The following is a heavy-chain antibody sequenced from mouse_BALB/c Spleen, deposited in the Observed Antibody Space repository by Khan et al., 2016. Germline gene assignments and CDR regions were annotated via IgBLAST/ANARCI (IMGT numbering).Heavy chain of an antibody. J-gene: IGHJ3*01. CDR1: EYTFTDYN. Sequence: VQLQQSGPELVKPGASVKISCKASEYTFTDYNMHWVKQSHGKSLEWIGYIYPYNGGTGYNQKFKSKATLTVDNSSSTAYMELRSLTSEDSAVYYCARGYYGYDWFAYWGQGTLVTVSA. CDR2: IYPYNGGT. V-gene: IGHV1S29*02. D-gene: IGHD2-2*01. CDR3: ARGYYGYDWFAY.